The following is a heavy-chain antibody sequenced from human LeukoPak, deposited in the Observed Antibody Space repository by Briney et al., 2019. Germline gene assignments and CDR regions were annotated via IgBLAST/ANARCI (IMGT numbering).Heavy chain of an antibody. CDR2: ISSSSSYI. D-gene: IGHD1-26*01. J-gene: IGHJ5*02. Sequence: GGSLRLSYAASGFTFSSYSMNWVRQAPGKGLEWVSYISSSSSYIYYADSVKGRFTISRDNAKNSLYLQMNSLRAEDTAVYYCARDRIVGANSWFDPWGQGTLVTVSS. CDR3: ARDRIVGANSWFDP. CDR1: GFTFSSYS. V-gene: IGHV3-21*01.